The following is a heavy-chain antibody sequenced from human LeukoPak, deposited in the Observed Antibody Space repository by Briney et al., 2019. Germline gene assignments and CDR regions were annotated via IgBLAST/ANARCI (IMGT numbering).Heavy chain of an antibody. D-gene: IGHD3-3*01. CDR2: INHSGST. CDR3: ARVGRRGGYVWSGYYRSGYYFDY. CDR1: GGSFSGYY. V-gene: IGHV4-34*01. J-gene: IGHJ4*02. Sequence: SETLSLTCAVYGGSFSGYYWSWIRQPPGKGLEWIGEINHSGSTNYNPSLKSRVTISVDTSKNQFSLKLSSVTAADTAVYYCARVGRRGGYVWSGYYRSGYYFDYWGQGTLATVSS.